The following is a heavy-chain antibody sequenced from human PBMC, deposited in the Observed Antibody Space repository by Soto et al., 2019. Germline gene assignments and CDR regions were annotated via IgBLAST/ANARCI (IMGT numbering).Heavy chain of an antibody. Sequence: SETLSLTCTVSGGSIRSGYYYWSWIRQPPGKGLEWIGYIYYSGSTYYNPSLKSRVTISVDTSKNQFSLKLSSVTAADTAVYYCARDKRITIFGVVIEGDPTDYYGMDVWGQGTTVTVSS. CDR2: IYYSGST. D-gene: IGHD3-3*01. V-gene: IGHV4-30-4*02. CDR1: GGSIRSGYYY. CDR3: ARDKRITIFGVVIEGDPTDYYGMDV. J-gene: IGHJ6*02.